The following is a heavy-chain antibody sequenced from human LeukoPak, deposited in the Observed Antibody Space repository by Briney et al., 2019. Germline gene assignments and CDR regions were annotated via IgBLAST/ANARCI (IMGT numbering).Heavy chain of an antibody. CDR2: IIPIFGTA. V-gene: IGHV1-69*13. Sequence: ASVKVSCKASGGTFSSYAISWVRQAPGQGLEWMGGIIPIFGTANYAQKFQGRVTITADESTGTAYMELSSLRSEDTAVYYCARLMAYYFDYWGQGTLVTVSS. D-gene: IGHD2-8*01. CDR3: ARLMAYYFDY. J-gene: IGHJ4*02. CDR1: GGTFSSYA.